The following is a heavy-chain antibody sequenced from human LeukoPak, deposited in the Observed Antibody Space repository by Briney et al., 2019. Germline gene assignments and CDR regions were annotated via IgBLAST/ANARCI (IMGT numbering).Heavy chain of an antibody. V-gene: IGHV5-10-1*01. CDR1: GYTXTNFG. CDR2: IDPSDSYT. CDR3: ARRPEYSSGWYYFDC. D-gene: IGHD6-19*01. Sequence: ASVKVSCKASGYTXTNFGLSWVRQMPGKGLEWMGRIDPSDSYTKYSPSFQGHVTISADKSISTAYLQWSSLKASDTAIYYCARRPEYSSGWYYFDCWGQGTLVTVSS. J-gene: IGHJ4*02.